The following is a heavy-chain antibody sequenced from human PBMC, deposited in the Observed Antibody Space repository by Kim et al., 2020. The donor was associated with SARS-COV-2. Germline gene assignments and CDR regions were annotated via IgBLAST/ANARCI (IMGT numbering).Heavy chain of an antibody. J-gene: IGHJ6*02. Sequence: SVKVSCKASGGTFSSYAISWVRQAPGQGLEWMGGIIPIFGTANYAQKFQGRVTITADESTSTAYMELSSLRSEDTAVYYCARDPRDGYNLSYYYYGMDVWGQGTTVTVSS. D-gene: IGHD5-12*01. CDR2: IIPIFGTA. CDR1: GGTFSSYA. CDR3: ARDPRDGYNLSYYYYGMDV. V-gene: IGHV1-69*13.